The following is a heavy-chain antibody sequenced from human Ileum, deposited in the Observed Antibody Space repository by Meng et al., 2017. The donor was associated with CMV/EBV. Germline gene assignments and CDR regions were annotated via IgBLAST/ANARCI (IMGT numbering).Heavy chain of an antibody. CDR2: IKSKTDGGTT. Sequence: GFTFSNAWMSWVRQAPGKGLEWVGRIKSKTDGGTTDYAAPVKGRFTISRDGSKNTLYLQMNSLRAEDTAVYYCAKKYCSSTSCYHDYWGQGTLVTVSS. CDR1: GFTFSNAW. CDR3: AKKYCSSTSCYHDY. V-gene: IGHV3-15*01. J-gene: IGHJ4*02. D-gene: IGHD2-2*01.